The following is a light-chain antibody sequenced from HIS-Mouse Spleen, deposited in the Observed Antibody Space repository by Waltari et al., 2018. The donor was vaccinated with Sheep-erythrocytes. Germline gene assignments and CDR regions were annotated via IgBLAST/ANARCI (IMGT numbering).Light chain of an antibody. CDR3: CSYAGSYNHV. V-gene: IGLV3-10*01. CDR1: ALPKKY. Sequence: SYELTQPPSVSVSPGQTARITCSGDALPKKYAYWYQQKSGQAPVLFIYDVSKLPSGVPDRFSGSKSGNTASLTISGLQAEDEADYYCCSYAGSYNHVFATGTKVTVL. J-gene: IGLJ1*01. CDR2: DVS.